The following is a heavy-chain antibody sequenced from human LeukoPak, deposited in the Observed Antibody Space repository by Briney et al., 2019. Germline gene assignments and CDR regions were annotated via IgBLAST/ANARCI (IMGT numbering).Heavy chain of an antibody. CDR3: ARTHYYDSSGSFDY. J-gene: IGHJ4*02. Sequence: ASVRGSCKASGYTFTSYAMHWVRQAPGQRLEWMGWINAGNGNTKYSQKFQGRVTITRDTSASTAYMELRSLRSDDTAVYYCARTHYYDSSGSFDYWGQGTLVTVSS. CDR2: INAGNGNT. V-gene: IGHV1-3*01. D-gene: IGHD3-22*01. CDR1: GYTFTSYA.